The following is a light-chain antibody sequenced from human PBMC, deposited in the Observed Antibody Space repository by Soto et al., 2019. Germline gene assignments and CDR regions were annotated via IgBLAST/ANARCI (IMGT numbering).Light chain of an antibody. V-gene: IGKV1-12*01. Sequence: DIQMTQSPSSVSASVGDRVTINRRASQDISSWLAWYQQKPGKAPKLLIYAASNLQSGVPSRFSGSGSGTDFTLTISSLQPEDFATYFCQQGYSFAFNFGPGTKV. CDR1: QDISSW. CDR3: QQGYSFAFN. CDR2: AAS. J-gene: IGKJ3*01.